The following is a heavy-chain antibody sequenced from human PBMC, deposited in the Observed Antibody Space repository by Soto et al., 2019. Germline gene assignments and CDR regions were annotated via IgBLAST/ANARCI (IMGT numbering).Heavy chain of an antibody. V-gene: IGHV1-2*04. D-gene: IGHD3-10*01. J-gene: IGHJ6*02. CDR3: ARGHSMVRGVNYYYYGMDV. CDR1: GYTFTGYY. CDR2: INPNSGGT. Sequence: ASVKVSCKASGYTFTGYYMHWVRQAPGQGLEWMGWINPNSGGTNYAQKFQGWVTMTRDTSISTAYMELSRLRSDDMAVYYCARGHSMVRGVNYYYYGMDVWGQGTTVTVSS.